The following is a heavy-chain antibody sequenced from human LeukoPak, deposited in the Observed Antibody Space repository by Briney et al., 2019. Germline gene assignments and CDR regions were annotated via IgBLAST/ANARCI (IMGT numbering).Heavy chain of an antibody. D-gene: IGHD4-17*01. V-gene: IGHV3-23*01. CDR1: GFTFSSYA. CDR2: ISGSGGST. Sequence: GGSLRLSCAASGFTFSSYAMSWVRQAPGKGLEWVSAISGSGGSTYYADSVKGRFTISRDNSKNTLYLQMNSLRAEDTAVYYCARDRDYGETILDYWGQGTLVTVSS. J-gene: IGHJ4*02. CDR3: ARDRDYGETILDY.